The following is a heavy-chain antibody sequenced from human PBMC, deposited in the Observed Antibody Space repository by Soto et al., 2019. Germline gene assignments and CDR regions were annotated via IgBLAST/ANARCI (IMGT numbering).Heavy chain of an antibody. Sequence: QVQLVQSGAEVKKPGSSVKVSCTAFGGTFSSYAISWVRQAPGQGLEWMGGIIPIFGTANYAQKFQGRVTITADESTSTAYMELSSLKPKATAVYDCPPRGGGYCSSTSGPDRRYYYYGMDVWGQGTTVTVPS. J-gene: IGHJ6*02. CDR2: IIPIFGTA. D-gene: IGHD2-2*01. CDR3: PPRGGGYCSSTSGPDRRYYYYGMDV. CDR1: GGTFSSYA. V-gene: IGHV1-69*01.